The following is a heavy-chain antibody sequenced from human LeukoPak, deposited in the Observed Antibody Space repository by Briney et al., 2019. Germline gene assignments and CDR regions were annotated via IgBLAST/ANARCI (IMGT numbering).Heavy chain of an antibody. CDR1: GGSISSYY. V-gene: IGHV4-59*01. CDR2: IYYSGST. Sequence: SETLSLTCTVSGGSISSYYWSWIRQPPGKGLEWIGYIYYSGSTNYNPSLKSRVTISVDTSKNQFSLKLSSVTAADTAVYYCARDGSGYDSSGYYLGAFDIWGQGTMVTVSS. CDR3: ARDGSGYDSSGYYLGAFDI. D-gene: IGHD3-22*01. J-gene: IGHJ3*02.